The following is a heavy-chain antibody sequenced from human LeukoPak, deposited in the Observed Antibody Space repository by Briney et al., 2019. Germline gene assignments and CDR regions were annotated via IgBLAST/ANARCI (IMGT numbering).Heavy chain of an antibody. CDR2: INAGGGST. J-gene: IGHJ5*01. CDR3: AKGPMVRGYDS. D-gene: IGHD3-10*01. CDR1: GFPFSDYY. V-gene: IGHV3-23*01. Sequence: PGGSLRLSCAASGFPFSDYYMSWIRQAPGKGLEWVSAINAGGGSTYYADSVKGRFTISRDNSKNTLYLQMNSLRAEDTAVYYCAKGPMVRGYDSWGQGTLVTVSS.